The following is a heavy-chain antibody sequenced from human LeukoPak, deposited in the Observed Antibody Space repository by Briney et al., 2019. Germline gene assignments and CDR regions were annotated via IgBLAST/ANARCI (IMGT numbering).Heavy chain of an antibody. CDR1: GGSISSSSYY. CDR3: ARQATNGGY. V-gene: IGHV4-39*01. J-gene: IGHJ4*02. Sequence: SETLSLTCTVSGGSISSSSYYWGWIRQPPGKGLEWIGSIYYSGSTYYNPSLKSRVTISVDTSKNQFSLKLSSVTAADTAVYYCARQATNGGYWGQGTLVTVSS. CDR2: IYYSGST. D-gene: IGHD3-16*01.